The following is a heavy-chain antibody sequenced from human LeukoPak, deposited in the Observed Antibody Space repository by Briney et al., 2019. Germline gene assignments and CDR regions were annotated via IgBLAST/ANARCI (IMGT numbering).Heavy chain of an antibody. Sequence: KSSETLSLTCTVSGGSISSYYWSWIRQPPGKGLEWIGYIYYSGSTNYNPSLKSRVTISVDTSKNQFSLKLSSVTAADTAVYYCARTIPAALTNWFDPWGQGTLVTVSS. V-gene: IGHV4-59*01. D-gene: IGHD2-2*01. CDR3: ARTIPAALTNWFDP. J-gene: IGHJ5*02. CDR1: GGSISSYY. CDR2: IYYSGST.